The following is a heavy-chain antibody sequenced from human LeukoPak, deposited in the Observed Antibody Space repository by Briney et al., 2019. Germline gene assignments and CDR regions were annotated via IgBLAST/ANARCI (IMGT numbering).Heavy chain of an antibody. CDR1: GGSISSSHW. D-gene: IGHD3-3*01. CDR3: AGSGDFWSGYYDRSHYYYYMDV. CDR2: IYHSGTT. J-gene: IGHJ6*03. V-gene: IGHV4-4*02. Sequence: SGTLSLTCAVSGGSISSSHWWSWVRQPPGKGLEWIGEIYHSGTTNYNPSLKSRLTISLEKSKNQFSLKLNSVTAADTAVYYCAGSGDFWSGYYDRSHYYYYMDVWGKGTTVTVSS.